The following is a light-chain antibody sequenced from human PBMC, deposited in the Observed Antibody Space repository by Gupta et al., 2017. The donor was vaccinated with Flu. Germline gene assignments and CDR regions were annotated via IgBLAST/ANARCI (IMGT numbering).Light chain of an antibody. CDR2: SNN. CDR3: ATWDHSRNGWV. Sequence: QSLLTQPPPESGTPGQRVTISCSGSSSDIGSNTVTWYQRLPGTAPKLLISSNNQRPSGVPDRFSGSKSGTSASLASSGLQTEDEGDYYCATWDHSRNGWVFGTGTMVTVL. V-gene: IGLV1-44*01. CDR1: SSDIGSNT. J-gene: IGLJ1*01.